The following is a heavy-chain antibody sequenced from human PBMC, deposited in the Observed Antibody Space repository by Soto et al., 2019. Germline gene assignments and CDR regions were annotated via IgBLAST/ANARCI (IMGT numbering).Heavy chain of an antibody. V-gene: IGHV4-31*03. CDR1: GGSISSGGYY. CDR3: ASEGSESYSFDH. Sequence: PSETLSLTCTVSGGSISSGGYYWSWIRQHPGKGLEWIGYIYYNGSTHYNPSLKSRVTISLDTSKNQFSLNLSSVTVADTAVYYCASEGSESYSFDHWGQGTLVTVSS. J-gene: IGHJ4*02. D-gene: IGHD3-10*01. CDR2: IYYNGST.